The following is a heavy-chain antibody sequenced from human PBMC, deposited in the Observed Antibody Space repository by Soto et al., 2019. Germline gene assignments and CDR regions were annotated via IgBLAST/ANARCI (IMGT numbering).Heavy chain of an antibody. Sequence: PSETLSLTCAVYGGSFSGYYWSWIRQPPGKGLEWIGSIYYSGSTYYNPSLKSRVTISVDTSKNQFSLKLSSVTAADTAVYYCARLNTYYDFWSGAANWFDPWGQGTLVTVSS. CDR2: IYYSGST. CDR3: ARLNTYYDFWSGAANWFDP. D-gene: IGHD3-3*01. V-gene: IGHV4-34*01. CDR1: GGSFSGYY. J-gene: IGHJ5*02.